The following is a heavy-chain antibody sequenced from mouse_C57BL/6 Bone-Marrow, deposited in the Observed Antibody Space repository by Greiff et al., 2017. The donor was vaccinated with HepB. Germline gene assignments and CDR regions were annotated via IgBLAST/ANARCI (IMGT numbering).Heavy chain of an antibody. CDR2: IDPNSGGT. J-gene: IGHJ1*03. CDR3: AMSLGHITTVVAWYFDV. Sequence: QVQLQQPGAELVKPGASVKLSCKASGYTFTSYWMHWVKQRPGRGLEWIGRIDPNSGGTKYNEKFKSKATLTVDKPSSTAYMQLSSLTSEDSAVYYCAMSLGHITTVVAWYFDVWGTGTTVTVSS. CDR1: GYTFTSYW. V-gene: IGHV1-72*01. D-gene: IGHD1-1*01.